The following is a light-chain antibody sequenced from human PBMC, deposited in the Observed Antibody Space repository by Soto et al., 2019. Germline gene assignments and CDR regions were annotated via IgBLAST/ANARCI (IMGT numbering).Light chain of an antibody. V-gene: IGKV1-39*01. CDR3: QQSYFIPRV. Sequence: DIQMTQSPSSLSASVGDRVTITCRASQSISSYLNWYQQKPGTAPKLLIYTASSLQRGVPSRFSGSGSGTDFTLTISSLQPEDFATYYCQQSYFIPRVFGQGTKLEI. CDR1: QSISSY. J-gene: IGKJ2*01. CDR2: TAS.